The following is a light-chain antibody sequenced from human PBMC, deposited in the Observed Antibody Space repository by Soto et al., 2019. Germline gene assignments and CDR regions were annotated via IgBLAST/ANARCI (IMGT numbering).Light chain of an antibody. CDR1: QSISSW. V-gene: IGKV1-5*01. CDR2: DAS. Sequence: DIQMTQSPSTLSASVGDRVTITCRASQSISSWLAWYQQKLGRAPRLLIYDASSLESGVPSGFSGSGYGTEFTLTISSLQPDDFATYYCQQYNSYSEALGQGTKVDIK. J-gene: IGKJ1*01. CDR3: QQYNSYSEA.